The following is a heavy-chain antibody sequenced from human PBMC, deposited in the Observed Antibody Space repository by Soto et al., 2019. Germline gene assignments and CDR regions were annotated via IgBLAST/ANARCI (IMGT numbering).Heavy chain of an antibody. Sequence: ASVKVSCKASGYTFTNYFIHWVRQAPGQGLEWMGTINPTGASTRYAQKFQGRVTMTRDTSTSTVYMELSSLRSEDTAIYYCARFRYCSGGTCQGKHDYSGRGSLVT. V-gene: IGHV1-46*01. CDR3: ARFRYCSGGTCQGKHDY. D-gene: IGHD2-15*01. CDR2: INPTGAST. CDR1: GYTFTNYF. J-gene: IGHJ4*02.